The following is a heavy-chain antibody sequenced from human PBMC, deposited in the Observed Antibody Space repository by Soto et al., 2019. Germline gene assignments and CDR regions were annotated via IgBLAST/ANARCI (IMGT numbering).Heavy chain of an antibody. J-gene: IGHJ4*02. CDR1: GFTFSSYW. CDR3: ARAKTYSSSWFQPYPDY. V-gene: IGHV3-7*05. Sequence: GGSLRLSCAASGFTFSSYWMSWVRQAPGKGLEWVANIKQDGSEKYYVDSVKGRFTISRDNAKNSLYLQMNSLRAEDTAVYYCARAKTYSSSWFQPYPDYWGQGTLVTVSS. CDR2: IKQDGSEK. D-gene: IGHD6-13*01.